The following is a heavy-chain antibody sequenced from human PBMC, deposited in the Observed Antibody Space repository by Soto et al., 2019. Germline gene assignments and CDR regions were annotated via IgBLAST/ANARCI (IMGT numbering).Heavy chain of an antibody. Sequence: GGSLRLSCTASGFTFGDYAMSWFRQAPGKGLEWVGFIRSKAYGGTTEYAASVKGRFTISRDDSKSIAYLQMNSLKTEDTAVYYCTRDPSRQGYGTVRVYYYGMDVWGQGTTVTVSS. V-gene: IGHV3-49*03. J-gene: IGHJ6*02. CDR1: GFTFGDYA. CDR3: TRDPSRQGYGTVRVYYYGMDV. D-gene: IGHD1-1*01. CDR2: IRSKAYGGTT.